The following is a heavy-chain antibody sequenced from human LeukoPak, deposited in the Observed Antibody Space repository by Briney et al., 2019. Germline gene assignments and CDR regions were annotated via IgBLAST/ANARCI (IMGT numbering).Heavy chain of an antibody. CDR2: TYYTSEWYY. D-gene: IGHD1-14*01. CDR3: ALAGTDAFDI. V-gene: IGHV6-1*01. Sequence: SQTLSLTCAISGDSVSSNTAAWNWIRQSPWRGLECLGRTYYTSEWYYDYAVSVKSRITINPDTSKNQFSLQLKSLTPEDTAVYYCALAGTDAFDIWGQGTLVTVSS. CDR1: GDSVSSNTAA. J-gene: IGHJ3*02.